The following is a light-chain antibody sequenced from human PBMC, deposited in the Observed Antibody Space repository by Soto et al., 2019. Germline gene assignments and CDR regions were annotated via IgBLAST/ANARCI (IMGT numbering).Light chain of an antibody. Sequence: DIVFTKSPGTLTLSPWERATLFCSARESVSSRYLAWYQQKPGQAPRLLIYGASSRATGIPDRFSGSGSGTDFTLTISRLETEEFAVYYCQQYGSSPGTFGEGTKVDIK. CDR3: QQYGSSPGT. V-gene: IGKV3-20*01. J-gene: IGKJ1*01. CDR1: ESVSSRY. CDR2: GAS.